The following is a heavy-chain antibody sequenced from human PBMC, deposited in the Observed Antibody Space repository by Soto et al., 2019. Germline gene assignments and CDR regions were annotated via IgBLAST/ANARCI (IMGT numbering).Heavy chain of an antibody. CDR1: GCTFKRPS. Sequence: GGPMTLSREASGCTFKRPSMNWLPQSQRNGLPWVSLITSSGSAIYYADSVMGRFTISRDNSKNTLYLQMNSLRAEDTAVYYCAKTLSGXKYGASGSSCSGMEVWGQGTTVTVCS. J-gene: IGHJ6*02. CDR2: ITSSGSAI. D-gene: IGHD5-18*01. CDR3: AKTLSGXKYGASGSSCSGMEV. V-gene: IGHV3-48*01.